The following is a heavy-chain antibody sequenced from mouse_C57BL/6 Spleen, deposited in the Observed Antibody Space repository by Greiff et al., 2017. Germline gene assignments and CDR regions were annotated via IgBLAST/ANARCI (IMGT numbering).Heavy chain of an antibody. J-gene: IGHJ1*03. D-gene: IGHD1-1*02. V-gene: IGHV1-47*01. Sequence: QVQLQQSGAELVKPGASVKLSCKASGYTFTTYPIEWMKQNHGQSLEWIGNFHPYNDDTKYNEKFKGKATLTVEKSSSTVYLELSRFTTDDSAVYYCARGSSSWWGYFEVWGTGTTVTVSS. CDR2: FHPYNDDT. CDR1: GYTFTTYP. CDR3: ARGSSSWWGYFEV.